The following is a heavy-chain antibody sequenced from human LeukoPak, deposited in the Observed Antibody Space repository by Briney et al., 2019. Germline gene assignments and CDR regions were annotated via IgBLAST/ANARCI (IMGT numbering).Heavy chain of an antibody. CDR2: INHSGST. Sequence: SETLSLTCAVYGGSFSGYYWSWIRQPPGKGLEWIGEINHSGSTNYNPSLKSRVTISVDTSKNQFSLKLSSVTAADTAVYYCASHNYYLDYWGQGTLVTVSS. J-gene: IGHJ4*02. CDR3: ASHNYYLDY. CDR1: GGSFSGYY. D-gene: IGHD3-10*01. V-gene: IGHV4-34*01.